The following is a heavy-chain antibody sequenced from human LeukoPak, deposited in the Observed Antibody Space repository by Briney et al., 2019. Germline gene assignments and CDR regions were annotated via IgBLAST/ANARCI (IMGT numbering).Heavy chain of an antibody. V-gene: IGHV4-39*01. CDR2: IYYSGST. CDR3: ARRETTMDY. J-gene: IGHJ4*02. Sequence: SETLSLTCTVAGGSVSSSSYDWGWLREPPGKGLEGFGGIYYSGSTYYHPCLKSRFPISVERTKSMFYRTLRSVTAAVCVMYYSARRETTMDYWGQGTLVTVSS. D-gene: IGHD4-17*01. CDR1: GGSVSSSSYD.